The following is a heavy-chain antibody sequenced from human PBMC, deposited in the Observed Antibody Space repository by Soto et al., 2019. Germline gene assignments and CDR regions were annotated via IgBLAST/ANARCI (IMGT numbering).Heavy chain of an antibody. J-gene: IGHJ2*01. CDR1: GYTFTSYG. CDR2: ISAYNGNT. CDR3: ATGAYCGGDCYSYWYFDL. V-gene: IGHV1-18*01. D-gene: IGHD2-21*02. Sequence: QVQLVQSGAEVKKPGASVKVSCKASGYTFTSYGLSWVRQAPGQGLEWMGWISAYNGNTNYAQKLQGRVTMTTDTSTRTAYMEQRSRRSDDTAVYYCATGAYCGGDCYSYWYFDLWGRGTLVTVSS.